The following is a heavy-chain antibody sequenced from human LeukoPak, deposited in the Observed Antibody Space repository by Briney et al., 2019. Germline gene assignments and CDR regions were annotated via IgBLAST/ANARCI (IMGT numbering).Heavy chain of an antibody. CDR1: GYTFTGYY. D-gene: IGHD6-6*01. CDR3: ARGDSSSSLFWFDP. Sequence: VASVKVSCKASGYTFTGYYMHWVRQAPGQGLEWMGWINPDSGGTNYAQKFQGRVTMTRDTSISTAYMELSRLRSDDTAVYYCARGDSSSSLFWFDPWDQGTLVTVSS. J-gene: IGHJ5*02. V-gene: IGHV1-2*02. CDR2: INPDSGGT.